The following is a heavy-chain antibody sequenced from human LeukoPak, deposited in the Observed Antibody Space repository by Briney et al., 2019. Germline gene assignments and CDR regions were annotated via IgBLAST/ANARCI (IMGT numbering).Heavy chain of an antibody. CDR3: ARLDVLTIGIGFDY. V-gene: IGHV5-51*01. Sequence: GESLQISCQGSEYSFTNCWIGWVRQKPGKGLEWMGLLYPVNSYARYSPSLQGQVIMSVDKSISTANLQWSSLKASDTAMYYCARLDVLTIGIGFDYWGQGTLVTVSS. CDR1: EYSFTNCW. D-gene: IGHD4/OR15-4a*01. CDR2: LYPVNSYA. J-gene: IGHJ4*02.